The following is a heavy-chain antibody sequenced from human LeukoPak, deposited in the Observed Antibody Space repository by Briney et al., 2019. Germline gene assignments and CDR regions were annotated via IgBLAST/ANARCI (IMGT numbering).Heavy chain of an antibody. D-gene: IGHD1-26*01. V-gene: IGHV3-74*01. Sequence: GGSLRLSCAASGFTFSSYWMHWVRQAPGKGLVWVSRINSDGSSTSYADSVKGRFTISRDNAKNTLYLQMNSLRAEDTAVYYCARVLRPWELLPEAGYWGQGTLVTVSS. J-gene: IGHJ4*02. CDR2: INSDGSST. CDR3: ARVLRPWELLPEAGY. CDR1: GFTFSSYW.